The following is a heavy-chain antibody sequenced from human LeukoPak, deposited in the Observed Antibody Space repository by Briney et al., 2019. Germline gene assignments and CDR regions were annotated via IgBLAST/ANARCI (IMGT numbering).Heavy chain of an antibody. CDR3: ARGRISKYYDSSGYHFDY. CDR2: INPSGGST. CDR1: GYTSTSYY. D-gene: IGHD3-22*01. Sequence: ASVKVSCKASGYTSTSYYMHWVRQAPGQGLEWMGIINPSGGSTSYAQKFQGRVTMTRDMSTSTVYMELSSLRSEDTAVYYCARGRISKYYDSSGYHFDYWGQGTLVTVSS. V-gene: IGHV1-46*01. J-gene: IGHJ4*02.